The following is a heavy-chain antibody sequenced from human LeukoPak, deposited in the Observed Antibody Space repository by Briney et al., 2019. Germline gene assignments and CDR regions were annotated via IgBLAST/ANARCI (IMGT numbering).Heavy chain of an antibody. D-gene: IGHD4-17*01. V-gene: IGHV1-69*05. CDR1: GGTFSSYA. Sequence: ASVKVSCKASGGTFSSYAISWVRQAPGQGLEWMGGIIPIFGTANYAQKFQGRVTITTDESTSTAYMELSSLRSDGTAVYYCARDFDGRAGDYGKFNYWGQGTLVTVSS. CDR3: ARDFDGRAGDYGKFNY. J-gene: IGHJ4*02. CDR2: IIPIFGTA.